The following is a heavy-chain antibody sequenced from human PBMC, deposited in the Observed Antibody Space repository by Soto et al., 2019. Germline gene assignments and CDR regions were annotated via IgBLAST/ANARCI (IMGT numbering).Heavy chain of an antibody. D-gene: IGHD5-18*01. CDR2: TYYGGST. J-gene: IGHJ6*02. V-gene: IGHV4-30-4*01. CDR1: GGSISSGGYY. CDR3: TRASPVVTDV. Sequence: QVQLQESGPGLVKPSQTLSLTCTVSGGSISSGGYYWSWSRQPPGKGLEWIGYTYYGGSTYYTPSLTSRVNISVDTSKIQFTLKLSSVTAAATAVYYCTRASPVVTDVWGQGTTVTVSS.